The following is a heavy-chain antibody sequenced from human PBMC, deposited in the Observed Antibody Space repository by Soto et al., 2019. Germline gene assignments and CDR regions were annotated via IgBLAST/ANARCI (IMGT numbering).Heavy chain of an antibody. Sequence: EVQLVESGGGLVQPGRSLRLSCVASGFTFDDYAVYWVRQAPGKGLEWVSGISWNSGSIGYADSVKGRFTISRDNARNSLYLQMSSLRPEDTALYYCAKPSAGSSYSFDYWGQGTLVTVSS. CDR3: AKPSAGSSYSFDY. D-gene: IGHD2-15*01. J-gene: IGHJ4*02. V-gene: IGHV3-9*01. CDR1: GFTFDDYA. CDR2: ISWNSGSI.